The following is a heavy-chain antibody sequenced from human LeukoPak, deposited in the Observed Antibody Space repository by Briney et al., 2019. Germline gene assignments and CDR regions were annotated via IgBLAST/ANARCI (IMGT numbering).Heavy chain of an antibody. J-gene: IGHJ4*02. Sequence: GGSLRLSCVASGFTFSTYSMNWVRQAPGKGLEWVSSISSSSSYIYYADSVKGRFTISRDNAKNSLYLQMNSLRAEDTAVYYCARDNEYYDILTGYLPYYFDYWGQGTLVTVSS. CDR2: ISSSSSYI. D-gene: IGHD3-9*01. CDR1: GFTFSTYS. CDR3: ARDNEYYDILTGYLPYYFDY. V-gene: IGHV3-21*01.